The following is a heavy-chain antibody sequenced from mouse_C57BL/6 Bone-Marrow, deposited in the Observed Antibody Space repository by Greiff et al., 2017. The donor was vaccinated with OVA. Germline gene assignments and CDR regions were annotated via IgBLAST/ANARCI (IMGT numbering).Heavy chain of an antibody. Sequence: VQLQQSGAELMKPGASVKLSCKATGYTFTGYWIEWVKQRPGHGLEWIGEILPGSGSTNYNEKFKGKATFTADTSSNTAYLQLSSLTSEDTAVYYCTTQSIYYDYDGDYWGQGTTLTVSS. CDR2: ILPGSGST. J-gene: IGHJ2*01. V-gene: IGHV1-9*01. D-gene: IGHD2-4*01. CDR3: TTQSIYYDYDGDY. CDR1: GYTFTGYW.